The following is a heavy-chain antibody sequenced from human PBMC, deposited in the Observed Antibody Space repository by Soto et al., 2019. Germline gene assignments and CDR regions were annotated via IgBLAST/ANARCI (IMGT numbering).Heavy chain of an antibody. CDR3: ARELLLWGCSGGSCYFGAFEI. V-gene: IGHV1-3*01. J-gene: IGHJ3*02. CDR2: INAGNGNT. D-gene: IGHD2-15*01. CDR1: GYTFTSYA. Sequence: GASVKVSCKASGYTFTSYAMHWVRQAPGQRLEWMGWINAGNGNTKYSQKFQGRVTITRDTSASTAYMELSSLRSEDTAVYYCARELLLWGCSGGSCYFGAFEIWGQGTMVTVSS.